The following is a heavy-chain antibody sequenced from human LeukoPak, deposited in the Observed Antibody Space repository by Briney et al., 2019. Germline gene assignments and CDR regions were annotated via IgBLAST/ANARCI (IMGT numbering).Heavy chain of an antibody. V-gene: IGHV1-18*01. D-gene: IGHD6-13*01. CDR2: ISAYNGNT. CDR1: GGTFSSYG. Sequence: ASVKVSCKASGGTFSSYGISWVRQAPGQGFEWLGWISAYNGNTNSAQKLQGRVTITTDTPTSTAYMELRSLRSDDTAVYYCARHRQQLSDFDYWGQGTLVTVSS. CDR3: ARHRQQLSDFDY. J-gene: IGHJ4*02.